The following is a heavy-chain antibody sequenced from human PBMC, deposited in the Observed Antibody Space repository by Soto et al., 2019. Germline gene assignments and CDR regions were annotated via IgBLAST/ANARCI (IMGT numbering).Heavy chain of an antibody. CDR2: INQGGST. J-gene: IGHJ4*02. CDR1: VGSFSNYY. V-gene: IGHV4-34*01. CDR3: APVRNFDKLFSL. D-gene: IGHD3-9*01. Sequence: SSETLSLTCAVYVGSFSNYYWSWIRQPPGKGLEWIGEINQGGSTTYNPSLKSRVTMSLDTSKNQYFLKLNSVTAADTAVYYCAPVRNFDKLFSLWGQGTPVTVSS.